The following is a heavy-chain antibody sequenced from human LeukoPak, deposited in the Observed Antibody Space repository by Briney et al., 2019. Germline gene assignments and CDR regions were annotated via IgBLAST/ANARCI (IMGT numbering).Heavy chain of an antibody. CDR1: GFTFSSYA. V-gene: IGHV3-23*01. J-gene: IGHJ4*02. Sequence: GWSLSLSCTASGFTFSSYAMNGVRQAAGRGVEWVSGIGAGGTFTYYAGSVKGRFTISRDNSRNTLYLQMNSLRADDTAVYYCAKDLDYTTCGYYFDYWGQRTLVTVSS. D-gene: IGHD4-11*01. CDR2: IGAGGTFT. CDR3: AKDLDYTTCGYYFDY.